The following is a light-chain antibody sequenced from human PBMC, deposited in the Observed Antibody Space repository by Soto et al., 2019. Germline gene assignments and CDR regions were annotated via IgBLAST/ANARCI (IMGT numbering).Light chain of an antibody. CDR3: SSYTSTSTLV. V-gene: IGLV2-14*01. CDR2: EVS. J-gene: IGLJ2*01. Sequence: QSALTQPASVSGSPGQSITISCTGTSSDVGGHNYVSWYQQHPGKAPKLMIYEVSNRPSGVSNRFSGSKSGNTASLTISGLQAEDEADYYCSSYTSTSTLVFGGGTQPTLL. CDR1: SSDVGGHNY.